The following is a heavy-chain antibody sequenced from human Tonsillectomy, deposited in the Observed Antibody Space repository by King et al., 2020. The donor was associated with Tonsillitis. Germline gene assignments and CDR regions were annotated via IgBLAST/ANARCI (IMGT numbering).Heavy chain of an antibody. J-gene: IGHJ4*02. Sequence: VQLVESGGGVVQPGRSLRLSCAASGFTFGTYAMHWVRQAPGKGLEWVAVILYDVSNKYYADSVKGRFTISRDNSKNTLYLQMNSLRADDTAVYYCARELTIFGVVPPDYWGQGTLVTVSS. CDR3: ARELTIFGVVPPDY. CDR1: GFTFGTYA. CDR2: ILYDVSNK. V-gene: IGHV3-30-3*01. D-gene: IGHD3-3*01.